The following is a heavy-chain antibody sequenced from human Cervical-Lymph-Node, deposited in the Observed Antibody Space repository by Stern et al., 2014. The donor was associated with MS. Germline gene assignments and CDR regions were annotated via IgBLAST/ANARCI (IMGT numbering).Heavy chain of an antibody. CDR2: IWSDGNEE. Sequence: VQLVESGAGVVQPGRSLRLSCAASGFTFSNYGMHWVRQAPGKGLEWLAVIWSDGNEEYYADSVQGRITIPRDKSTNQPFLLMSSLTAEDTALYYCARGNWNYEGMGYWGQGTLVTVSS. CDR1: GFTFSNYG. J-gene: IGHJ4*02. V-gene: IGHV3-33*01. CDR3: ARGNWNYEGMGY. D-gene: IGHD1-7*01.